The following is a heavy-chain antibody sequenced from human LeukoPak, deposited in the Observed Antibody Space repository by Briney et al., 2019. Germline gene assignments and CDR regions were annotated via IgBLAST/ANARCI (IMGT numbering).Heavy chain of an antibody. CDR3: ARAQRWLPFTY. J-gene: IGHJ4*02. CDR2: INPSGST. V-gene: IGHV4-4*07. CDR1: GGSISSYY. D-gene: IGHD6-19*01. Sequence: NPSETLSLTCTVSGGSISSYYWTWIRQPAGQGLEWIGRINPSGSTDYNPSLKSRVTISVDTSKNQFSLKLTSVTAADTAVYYCARAQRWLPFTYWGQGTLVTVSS.